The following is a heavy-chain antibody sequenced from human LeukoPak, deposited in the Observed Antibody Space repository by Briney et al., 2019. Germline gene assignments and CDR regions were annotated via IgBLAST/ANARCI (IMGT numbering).Heavy chain of an antibody. CDR2: VWYSGTT. J-gene: IGHJ5*02. Sequence: PSETLSLTCTVSGGSINNYYWYWVRQPPGKGLEWIGYVWYSGTTKYNPSLKSRVTISVDTSKNQFSLKLNYVTAADTAVYYCAKGGPEASAGLTWFDPWGQGTRVTVSS. V-gene: IGHV4-59*01. CDR1: GGSINNYY. CDR3: AKGGPEASAGLTWFDP. D-gene: IGHD1-14*01.